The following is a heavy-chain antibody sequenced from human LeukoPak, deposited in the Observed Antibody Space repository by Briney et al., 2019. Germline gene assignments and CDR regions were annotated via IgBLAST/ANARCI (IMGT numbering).Heavy chain of an antibody. CDR2: ISSSSSYI. V-gene: IGHV3-21*01. CDR3: ARHGSYSSSWYFDY. J-gene: IGHJ4*02. D-gene: IGHD6-13*01. CDR1: GFTFSSYS. Sequence: PGGPLRLSCAASGFTFSSYSMNWVRQAPGEGLEWVSSISSSSSYIYYADSVKGRFTISRDNAKNSLYLQMNSLRAEDTAVYYCARHGSYSSSWYFDYWGQGTLVTVSS.